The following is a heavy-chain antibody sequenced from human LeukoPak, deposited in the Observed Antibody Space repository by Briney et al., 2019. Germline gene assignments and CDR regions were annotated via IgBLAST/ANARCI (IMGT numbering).Heavy chain of an antibody. V-gene: IGHV1-46*01. CDR3: VGLNYYDTTGPIDF. Sequence: ASVKVSCKASGYNFISYYMHWVRQAPGQGLEWMGIINPSGGSTSYAQKFQDRVTMTRDTSTSTVYMELSSLKSEDTAVYYCVGLNYYDTTGPIDFWGQGTLVTVSS. CDR1: GYNFISYY. D-gene: IGHD3-22*01. CDR2: INPSGGST. J-gene: IGHJ4*02.